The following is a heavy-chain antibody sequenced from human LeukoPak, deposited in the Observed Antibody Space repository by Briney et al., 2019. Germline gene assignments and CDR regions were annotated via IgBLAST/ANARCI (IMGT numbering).Heavy chain of an antibody. CDR2: INPKNADT. CDR1: GYTFTAYY. CDR3: ARDDGSSSVNALDI. J-gene: IGHJ3*02. D-gene: IGHD6-6*01. V-gene: IGHV1-2*02. Sequence: ASVRVSCKASGYTFTAYYIHWVRQAPGQGLEWMGWINPKNADTDYAQNFRGGVTMTRDTSISTVYMELSRLRSDDTAVYYCARDDGSSSVNALDIWGQGTMITVSS.